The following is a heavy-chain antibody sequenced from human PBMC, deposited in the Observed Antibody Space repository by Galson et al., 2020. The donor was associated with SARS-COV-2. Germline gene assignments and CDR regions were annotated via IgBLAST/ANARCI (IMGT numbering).Heavy chain of an antibody. V-gene: IGHV1-2*02. D-gene: IGHD2-2*01. CDR2: INPNSGGT. CDR1: GYTFTGYY. CDR3: ARGIVVVPAANYYYYGMDV. Sequence: ASVKVSCKASGYTFTGYYMNWVRQAPGQGLEWMGWINPNSGGTNYAQKFQGRVTMTRDTSISTAYMELSRLRSDDTAVYYCARGIVVVPAANYYYYGMDVWGQGTTVTVSS. J-gene: IGHJ6*02.